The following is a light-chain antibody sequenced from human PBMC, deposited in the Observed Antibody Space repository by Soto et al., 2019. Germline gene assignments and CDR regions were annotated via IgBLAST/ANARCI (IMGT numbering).Light chain of an antibody. CDR2: GAS. CDR1: QSVSSSY. CDR3: QQYGSSPRT. V-gene: IGKV3-20*01. Sequence: EIVLTQSPGTLSLSPGERATLSCRASQSVSSSYLAWYQQKPGQAPRLLIYGASSRATDIPDRFSGSGSGIDFTLTISRLEPEDFAVYYCQQYGSSPRTFGQGTKLEIK. J-gene: IGKJ2*01.